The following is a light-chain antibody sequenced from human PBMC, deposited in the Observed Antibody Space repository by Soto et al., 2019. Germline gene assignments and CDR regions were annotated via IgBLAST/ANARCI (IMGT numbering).Light chain of an antibody. V-gene: IGKV1-13*02. CDR3: QESYSSPFT. Sequence: AIQLTQSPSSLSASVGDRVTITCRASQGISSALAWYQQKPGKAPKLLIYDASSLESGVPSRFSGSGSGTEFTLTISSLQPEDFATYYCQESYSSPFTIGPGTRVDVK. CDR1: QGISSA. CDR2: DAS. J-gene: IGKJ3*01.